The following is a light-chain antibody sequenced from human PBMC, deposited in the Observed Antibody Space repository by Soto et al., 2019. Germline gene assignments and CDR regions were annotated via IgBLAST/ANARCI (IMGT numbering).Light chain of an antibody. CDR1: QSIGSW. V-gene: IGKV1-5*03. J-gene: IGKJ1*01. Sequence: DIQMTQSPSTLSASVGDRVTITCRASQSIGSWLAWYQQKPGKAPKLLIYKASSLESGVPSRFSGSGSGTEFTLTISSLQPDDFASYYCQQNGSYSPWTLGQGTKVEIK. CDR3: QQNGSYSPWT. CDR2: KAS.